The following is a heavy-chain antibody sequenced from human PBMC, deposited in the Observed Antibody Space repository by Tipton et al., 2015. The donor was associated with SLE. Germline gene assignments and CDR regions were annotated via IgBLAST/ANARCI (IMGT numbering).Heavy chain of an antibody. CDR3: ARDGDGGSGSYDAFDI. D-gene: IGHD3-10*01. CDR2: IYTSGST. Sequence: TLSLTCTVSGGSISSGSYYWSWIRQPAGKGLEWIGRIYTSGSTNYNPSLKSRVTISVDTSKNQFSLKLSSVTAADTAVYYCARDGDGGSGSYDAFDIWGQGTMVTVSS. V-gene: IGHV4-61*02. J-gene: IGHJ3*02. CDR1: GGSISSGSYY.